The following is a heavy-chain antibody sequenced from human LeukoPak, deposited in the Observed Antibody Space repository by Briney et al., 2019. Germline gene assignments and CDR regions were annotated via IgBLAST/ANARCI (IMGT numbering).Heavy chain of an antibody. D-gene: IGHD2-2*01. V-gene: IGHV1-18*01. J-gene: IGHJ4*02. CDR1: GYTFTSYA. Sequence: ASVKVSCKASGYTFTSYAFSWVRQAPGQGLEWLGWVSTHNANTYYAQRLQGRLTLTTDTSTSTAYMELRSLRSDDTAMYYCATDVTPSSCTSAGCPYGGHFDHWGQGTLVTVSS. CDR3: ATDVTPSSCTSAGCPYGGHFDH. CDR2: VSTHNANT.